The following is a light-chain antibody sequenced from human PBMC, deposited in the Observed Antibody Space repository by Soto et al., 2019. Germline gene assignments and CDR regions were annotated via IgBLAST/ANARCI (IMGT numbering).Light chain of an antibody. J-gene: IGLJ3*02. CDR3: QTWGTGIGV. V-gene: IGLV4-69*01. CDR2: LNSDDSH. CDR1: SGHSSYA. Sequence: QLVLTQSPSASASLGASVMLTCTLSSGHSSYAIAWRQQQPEKGPRYLMKLNSDDSHSKGDGIPDRFSGSISGAERYLTISSLQSDDEADYYCQTWGTGIGVFGGGTKLTVL.